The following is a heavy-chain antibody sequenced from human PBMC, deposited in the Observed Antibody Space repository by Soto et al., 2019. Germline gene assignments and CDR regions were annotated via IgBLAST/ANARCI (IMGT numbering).Heavy chain of an antibody. Sequence: QVQLQESGPGLVKPSGTLSLTCAVSGVSISSHDWWTWVSQPPGKGLEGIGESHQSGNTNYNSSLESRVTISLDKSKNLFSLQLNSVTVADTAVYYCATRDTGRVYWGQGTLVTVSS. CDR2: SHQSGNT. J-gene: IGHJ4*02. CDR1: GVSISSHDW. V-gene: IGHV4-4*02. D-gene: IGHD5-18*01. CDR3: ATRDTGRVY.